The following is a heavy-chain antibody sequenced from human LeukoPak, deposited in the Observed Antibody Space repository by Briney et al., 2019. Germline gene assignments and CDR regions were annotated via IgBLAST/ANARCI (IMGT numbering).Heavy chain of an antibody. Sequence: SETLSLTCAVYGGSFSGYYWSWLRQPPGKGLEWIGEINHSGSTNYNPSLKSRVTISVDTSKNQFSLKLSSVTAADTAVYYCAREGYDSSGYYTMVDYWGQGTLVTVSS. CDR1: GGSFSGYY. D-gene: IGHD3-22*01. CDR3: AREGYDSSGYYTMVDY. J-gene: IGHJ4*02. CDR2: INHSGST. V-gene: IGHV4-34*01.